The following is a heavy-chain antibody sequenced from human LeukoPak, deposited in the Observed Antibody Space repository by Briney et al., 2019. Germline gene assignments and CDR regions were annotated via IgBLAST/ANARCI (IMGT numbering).Heavy chain of an antibody. CDR2: IYTDDSDT. CDR3: ARGQSLYYFDY. V-gene: IGHV5-51*01. J-gene: IGHJ4*02. CDR1: GYSFTNYW. Sequence: GESLKISCKGSGYSFTNYWIGWVRQMPGKGLEWMGIIYTDDSDTTYSPSFQGQVTISADKSISTAYLQWSSLKASDTAMYYCARGQSLYYFDYWGQGTLVTVSS.